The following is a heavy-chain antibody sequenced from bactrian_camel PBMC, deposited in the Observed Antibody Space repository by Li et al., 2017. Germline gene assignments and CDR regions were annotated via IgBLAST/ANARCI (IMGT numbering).Heavy chain of an antibody. CDR1: GYIYSNNC. Sequence: HVQLVESGGGSVQAGGSLRLSCAVSGYIYSNNCMGWFRQAPGKEREGVATIDTSGRTSCADSVNGRFTISKDISKTTLYLQTNNLKSEDTAMYHCADVVGVRCTAGMGGGNQYNYWGQGTQVTVS. D-gene: IGHD5*01. V-gene: IGHV3S53*01. CDR2: IDTSGRT. J-gene: IGHJ4*01. CDR3: ADVVGVRCTAGMGGGNQYNY.